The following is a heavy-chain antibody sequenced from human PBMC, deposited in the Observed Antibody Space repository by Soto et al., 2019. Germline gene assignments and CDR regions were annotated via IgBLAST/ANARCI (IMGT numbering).Heavy chain of an antibody. CDR1: GFTLSNYW. D-gene: IGHD3-22*01. CDR2: IKQDESEK. J-gene: IGHJ4*02. V-gene: IGHV3-7*03. Sequence: PGGSLRLSCAASGFTLSNYWMTWVRQAPGKGLEWVADIKQDESEKYYVYSFKGRFTISRDNAKNSLYLQMNSRRAEDTAVYYCARERHYFDSNDYIAYWGQGTLVTVSS. CDR3: ARERHYFDSNDYIAY.